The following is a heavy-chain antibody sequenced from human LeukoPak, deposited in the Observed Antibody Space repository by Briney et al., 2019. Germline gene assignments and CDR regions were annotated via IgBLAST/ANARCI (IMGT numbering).Heavy chain of an antibody. Sequence: GGSLRLSCAASGFIFSGYGMHWVRQAPGRGLEWVALITYDGTNEYYGDSVKGRFIISRDNSKSALYMQMDSLKTEDTGVYYCARKTARFLEWLPQYYFDYWGQGTLVTVSS. CDR1: GFIFSGYG. J-gene: IGHJ4*02. V-gene: IGHV3-30*03. D-gene: IGHD3-3*01. CDR2: ITYDGTNE. CDR3: ARKTARFLEWLPQYYFDY.